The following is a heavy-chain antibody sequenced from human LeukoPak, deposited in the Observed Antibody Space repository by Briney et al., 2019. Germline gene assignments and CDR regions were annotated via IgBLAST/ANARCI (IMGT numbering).Heavy chain of an antibody. CDR3: ARGHGSGSYRYYYYYYMDV. V-gene: IGHV3-11*01. CDR1: GFTFSDYY. Sequence: KPGGSLRLSCAASGFTFSDYYMSWIRQAPGKGLEWVSYISSSGSTIYYADSVKGRFTISRDNAKNSLYLQMNSLRAEDTAVSYCARGHGSGSYRYYYYYYMDVWGKGTTVTVSS. J-gene: IGHJ6*03. D-gene: IGHD3-10*01. CDR2: ISSSGSTI.